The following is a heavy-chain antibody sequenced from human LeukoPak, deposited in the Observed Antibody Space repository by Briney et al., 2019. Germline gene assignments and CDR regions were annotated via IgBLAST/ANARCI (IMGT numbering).Heavy chain of an antibody. CDR2: ISSSSGI. J-gene: IGHJ4*02. CDR1: GFTISSYS. V-gene: IGHV3-21*01. D-gene: IGHD4-17*01. CDR3: AREGDYGDFDY. Sequence: GGSLRLSCAASGFTISSYSMSWVRQAPGKGLEWVSSISSSSGIYYADSVKGRFTISRDNAKNSLYLQMNSLRAEDAAVYYCAREGDYGDFDYWGQGTLVTVSS.